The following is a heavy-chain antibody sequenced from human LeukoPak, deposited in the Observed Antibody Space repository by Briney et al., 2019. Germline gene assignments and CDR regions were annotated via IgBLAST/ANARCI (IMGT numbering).Heavy chain of an antibody. Sequence: GGSLRLSCAASGFTFSSYWMSWVRQAPGKGLEWVANIKEDGSEKYYVDSVKGRFTISRDNAKNSVYLQMNNLRAEDTAVYYCATVGYIETTTCLLDAFDMWGQGTMVTVSS. J-gene: IGHJ3*02. CDR3: ATVGYIETTTCLLDAFDM. D-gene: IGHD5-24*01. CDR1: GFTFSSYW. CDR2: IKEDGSEK. V-gene: IGHV3-7*01.